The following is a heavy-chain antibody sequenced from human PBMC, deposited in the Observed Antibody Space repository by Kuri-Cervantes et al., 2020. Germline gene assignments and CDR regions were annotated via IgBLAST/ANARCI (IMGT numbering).Heavy chain of an antibody. CDR1: GYTFTSYY. CDR3: AAVYGGV. J-gene: IGHJ6*02. CDR2: INPSGGST. V-gene: IGHV1-46*01. Sequence: ASVKVSCKASGYTFTSYYMHWVRQAPGQGLEWMGIINPSGGSTSYTQKSQGRVTMTEDTSTDTAYMELSSLRSEDTAVYYCAAVYGGVWGQGTTVTVSS. D-gene: IGHD2-8*01.